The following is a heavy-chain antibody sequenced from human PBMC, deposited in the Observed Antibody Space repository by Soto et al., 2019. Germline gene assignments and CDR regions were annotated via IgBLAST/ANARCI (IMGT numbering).Heavy chain of an antibody. D-gene: IGHD6-13*01. V-gene: IGHV3-23*01. CDR2: ITNTDAGP. J-gene: IGHJ4*02. Sequence: EVHLLASGGGLVQPGESLRLSCGTSGFPFSSCVMTWVRQAPGKGLEWVSSITNTDAGPYYADSVKGRFTISRDNAKNTMYLQMNNRRAEDPAVYYCEKGLISGRWYAADWGQGTLVTVSA. CDR3: EKGLISGRWYAAD. CDR1: GFPFSSCV.